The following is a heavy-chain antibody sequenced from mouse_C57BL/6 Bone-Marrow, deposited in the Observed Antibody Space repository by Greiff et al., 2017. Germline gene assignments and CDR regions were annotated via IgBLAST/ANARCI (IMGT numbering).Heavy chain of an antibody. Sequence: VQLQQSGAELVRPGTSVKVSCKASGYAFTNYLIEWVKQRPGQGLEWIGVINPGSGGTNYNEKVKGKATLTAAKSSSTAYMQLSSLTSEDSAVYFCERSHYYYGSSHWYFDVWGTGTTVTVSS. V-gene: IGHV1-54*01. CDR1: GYAFTNYL. CDR2: INPGSGGT. D-gene: IGHD1-1*01. J-gene: IGHJ1*03. CDR3: ERSHYYYGSSHWYFDV.